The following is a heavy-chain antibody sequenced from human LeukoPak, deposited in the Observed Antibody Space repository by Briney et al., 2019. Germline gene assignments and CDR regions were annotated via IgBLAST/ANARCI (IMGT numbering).Heavy chain of an antibody. J-gene: IGHJ4*02. D-gene: IGHD2-2*01. V-gene: IGHV4-59*01. CDR2: IHHTGST. CDR1: DGSISNYY. CDR3: ARGASTFDY. Sequence: SETLSLTCIVSDGSISNYYWSWIRQTPGRGLEWIGYIHHTGSTTNNPYLKSRVTMSVDMSKNQFSLKLNSVIAADTAVYYCARGASTFDYWGQGTLVTVSS.